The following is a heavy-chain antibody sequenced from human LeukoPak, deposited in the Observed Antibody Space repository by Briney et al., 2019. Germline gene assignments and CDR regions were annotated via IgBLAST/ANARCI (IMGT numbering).Heavy chain of an antibody. CDR3: ARSHDSGHDYFDY. CDR2: IIPIFGTA. J-gene: IGHJ4*02. CDR1: GCPFSSDA. D-gene: IGHD5-12*01. Sequence: ASLKVACNASGCPFSSDAISWVRQAPGQGLEWMGGIIPIFGTANYAQKFQGRVTITADESTSTAYMELSSLRSEDTAVYYCARSHDSGHDYFDYWGQGTLVTVSS. V-gene: IGHV1-69*13.